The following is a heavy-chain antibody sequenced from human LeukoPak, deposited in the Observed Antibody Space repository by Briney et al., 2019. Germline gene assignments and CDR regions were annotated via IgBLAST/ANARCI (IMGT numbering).Heavy chain of an antibody. J-gene: IGHJ6*02. Sequence: NPGGSLRLSCAASGFTFSDYYMSWIRQAPGKGLEWVSYISSSGSTIYYADSVKGRFTISRDNAKNSLYLQMNSLRAEDTAVYYCAKEEGHYDILTGYSPAYYYYGMDVWGQGTTVTVSS. CDR2: ISSSGSTI. CDR3: AKEEGHYDILTGYSPAYYYYGMDV. D-gene: IGHD3-9*01. CDR1: GFTFSDYY. V-gene: IGHV3-11*04.